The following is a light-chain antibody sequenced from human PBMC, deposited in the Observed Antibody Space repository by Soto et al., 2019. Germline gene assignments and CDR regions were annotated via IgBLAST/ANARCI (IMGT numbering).Light chain of an antibody. Sequence: EIVLTQSPATLSLSPGERAALSCRASQGVGRFLAWYQQKPGQAPRLLIYDASNRATGIPARFSGSGSVTDFTLAIDNLEPDDFAVYYCQQRGGWPLTFGGGTKVEIK. CDR2: DAS. CDR3: QQRGGWPLT. CDR1: QGVGRF. J-gene: IGKJ4*01. V-gene: IGKV3-11*01.